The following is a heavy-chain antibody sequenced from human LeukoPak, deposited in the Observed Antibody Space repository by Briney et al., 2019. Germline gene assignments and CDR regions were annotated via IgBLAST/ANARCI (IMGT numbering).Heavy chain of an antibody. J-gene: IGHJ4*02. V-gene: IGHV3-48*04. CDR3: ARGSGYYYNY. Sequence: PGGSLRLSCAASGFTLSSSNMHWVRQAPGKGLEWVSYISSGSSTIYYAASVKGRFTISRDNAKSSLYLQMNSLSAEDTAVYYCARGSGYYYNYWGQGILVTVSS. D-gene: IGHD3-22*01. CDR1: GFTLSSSN. CDR2: ISSGSSTI.